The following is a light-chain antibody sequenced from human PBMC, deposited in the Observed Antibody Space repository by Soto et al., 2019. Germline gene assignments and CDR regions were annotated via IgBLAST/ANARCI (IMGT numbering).Light chain of an antibody. Sequence: DIHLTQSPSFLSASVGDRVTITCRPSQAVPNNMAWYRHKPGKPPKLLIYEESTLHSGVPSRFSGRKSGTQFTLTIDSLQPEDSATDYCQQYSTYSTFGQGTRLEIK. CDR3: QQYSTYST. CDR2: EES. CDR1: QAVPNN. J-gene: IGKJ5*01. V-gene: IGKV1-9*01.